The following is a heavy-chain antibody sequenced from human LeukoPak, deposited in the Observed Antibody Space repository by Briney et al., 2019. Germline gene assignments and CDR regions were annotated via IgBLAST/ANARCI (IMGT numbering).Heavy chain of an antibody. CDR1: GLIFPNYG. CDR2: ISGEGYRT. CDR3: AKDEDRFMPVPPTQFDY. Sequence: PGGSLGLSCVASGLIFPNYGMSWVRPAPGKGLEWVSTISGEGYRTYYADSVKGRYTISRDNSKNTLYLQMNRLRVDDTAIYHCAKDEDRFMPVPPTQFDYWGQGTLVTVSS. V-gene: IGHV3-23*01. D-gene: IGHD2-2*01. J-gene: IGHJ4*02.